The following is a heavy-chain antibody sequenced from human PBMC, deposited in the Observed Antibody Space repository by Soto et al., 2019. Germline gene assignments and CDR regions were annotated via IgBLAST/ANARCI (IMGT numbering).Heavy chain of an antibody. Sequence: GGALRLSCAPSGFIFSTYNMKLGRPAPGKRLEWVSSISSSSYIYYADSVKGRFTISRDNAKNSLYLQMNSLRAEDTAVYYCARDPGGYDSYYFDYWGQGTLVTLSS. CDR1: GFIFSTYN. J-gene: IGHJ4*02. CDR3: ARDPGGYDSYYFDY. D-gene: IGHD5-12*01. CDR2: ISSSSYI. V-gene: IGHV3-21*01.